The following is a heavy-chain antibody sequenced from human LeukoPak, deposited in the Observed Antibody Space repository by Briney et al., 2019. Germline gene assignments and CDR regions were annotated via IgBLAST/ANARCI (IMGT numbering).Heavy chain of an antibody. CDR1: GFTVSSNY. V-gene: IGHV3-66*01. CDR2: IYSGGST. J-gene: IGHJ4*02. D-gene: IGHD3-10*01. CDR3: ARVEWFGGDIDY. Sequence: RTGGSLRLSCAASGFTVSSNYMSWVRQAPGKGLEWVSVIYSGGSTYYADSVKGRFTISRDNSKNTLYLQMNSLRAEDTAVYYCARVEWFGGDIDYWGQGTLVTVSS.